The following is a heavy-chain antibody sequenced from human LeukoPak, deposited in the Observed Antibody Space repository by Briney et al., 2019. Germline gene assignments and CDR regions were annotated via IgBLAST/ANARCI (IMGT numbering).Heavy chain of an antibody. Sequence: SETLSLTCTVSGGSISSYCWSWIRQPPGKGLEWIGYIYYSGTTNYNPSLKSRVTISVDTSKNQFSLKLTSVTAADTAVYYCARVWDYYYSMDVWGKGTTVTVSS. D-gene: IGHD7-27*01. V-gene: IGHV4-59*01. CDR3: ARVWDYYYSMDV. CDR1: GGSISSYC. CDR2: IYYSGTT. J-gene: IGHJ6*03.